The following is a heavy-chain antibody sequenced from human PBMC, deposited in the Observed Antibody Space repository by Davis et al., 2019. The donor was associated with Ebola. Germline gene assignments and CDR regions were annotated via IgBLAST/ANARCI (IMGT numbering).Heavy chain of an antibody. CDR2: IDPSDSYT. CDR1: GYSFTSYW. V-gene: IGHV5-10-1*01. J-gene: IGHJ6*02. D-gene: IGHD6-19*01. CDR3: ARHGSGIAVAGTPYYYYGMDV. Sequence: GESLKISCKGSGYSFTSYWIGWVRQMPGKGLEWMGRIDPSDSYTNYSPSFQGHVTISADKSISTAYLQWSSLKASDTAMYYCARHGSGIAVAGTPYYYYGMDVWGQGTTVTVSS.